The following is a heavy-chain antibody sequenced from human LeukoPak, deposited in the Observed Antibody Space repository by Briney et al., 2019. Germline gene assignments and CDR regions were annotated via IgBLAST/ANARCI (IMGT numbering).Heavy chain of an antibody. Sequence: SETLSLTCAVYGGSFSGYYWSWIRQPPGKGLEWIGEINHSGSTNYNPSLKSRVTISVDTSKNQFSLKLSSVTAADTAVYCCARVLLLVSSPYSSVPGSHYFDYWGQGTLVTVSS. J-gene: IGHJ4*02. CDR2: INHSGST. CDR3: ARVLLLVSSPYSSVPGSHYFDY. CDR1: GGSFSGYY. V-gene: IGHV4-34*01. D-gene: IGHD6-19*01.